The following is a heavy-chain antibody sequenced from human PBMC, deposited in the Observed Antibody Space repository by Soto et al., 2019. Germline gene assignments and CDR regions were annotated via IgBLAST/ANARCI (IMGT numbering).Heavy chain of an antibody. CDR2: ISSSSSYI. V-gene: IGHV3-21*01. Sequence: EVQLVESGGGLVKPGGSLRLSCAASGFTFSSYSMNWVRQAPGKGLEWVSSISSSSSYIYYADSVKGRFTISRDNAKNSLYLQMNSLRAEDTAVYYCARDRKVVLPSQEGYFDYWGQGTLVTVSS. J-gene: IGHJ4*02. CDR1: GFTFSSYS. CDR3: ARDRKVVLPSQEGYFDY. D-gene: IGHD3-22*01.